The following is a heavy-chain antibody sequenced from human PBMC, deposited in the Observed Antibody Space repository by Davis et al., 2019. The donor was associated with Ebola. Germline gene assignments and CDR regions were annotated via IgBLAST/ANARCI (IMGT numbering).Heavy chain of an antibody. D-gene: IGHD3-3*01. J-gene: IGHJ5*02. V-gene: IGHV4-59*01. CDR3: ARVDYDFWSGYNWFDP. Sequence: PESLSLACILSPDFLSPYYRSCLRQSPGQGLVRIGYVYDSGNTLYNPSLESRVTISVDTSKNQFSLKLSSVTAADTAVYYCARVDYDFWSGYNWFDPWGQGTLVTVSS. CDR1: PDFLSPYY. CDR2: VYDSGNT.